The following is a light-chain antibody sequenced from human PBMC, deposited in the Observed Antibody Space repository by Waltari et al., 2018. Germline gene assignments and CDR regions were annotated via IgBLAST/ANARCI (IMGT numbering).Light chain of an antibody. CDR1: QGISSY. J-gene: IGKJ2*01. Sequence: AIRMTQSPSSFSASTGDRLTITCRASQGISSYLACYQQKPGKAPKLLMYAASTLQSGVPSRFSGSGSGTDFTLTISCLQSEDFATYYCQQYYSYPYTFGQGTKLEIK. CDR3: QQYYSYPYT. V-gene: IGKV1-8*01. CDR2: AAS.